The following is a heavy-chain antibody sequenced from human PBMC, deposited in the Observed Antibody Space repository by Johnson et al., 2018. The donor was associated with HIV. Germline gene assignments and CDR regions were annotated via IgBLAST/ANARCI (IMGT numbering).Heavy chain of an antibody. CDR2: IWYDGSTE. D-gene: IGHD1-7*01. CDR1: GFTFSNYD. Sequence: QVQLVESGGGVVQPGRSLRLSCEASGFTFSNYDMDWVRQAPGKGLEWVAVIWYDGSTEYYADSVKGRFTISRDNSENTLYLQMTSLRIEDTAVYYCARPCTWNFYDAFDIWGQGTMVTVSS. J-gene: IGHJ3*02. V-gene: IGHV3-30*19. CDR3: ARPCTWNFYDAFDI.